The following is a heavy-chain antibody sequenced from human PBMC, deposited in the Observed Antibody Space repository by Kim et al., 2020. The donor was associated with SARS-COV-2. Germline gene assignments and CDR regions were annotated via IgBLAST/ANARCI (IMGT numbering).Heavy chain of an antibody. Sequence: SVKVSCQASGGTFSSYAISWVRQAPGQGLEWMGGIIPIFGTANYAQKFQGRVTITADESTSTAYMELSSLRSEDTAVYYCAREADIVVVPAAQGYYFDYWGQGTLVTVSS. D-gene: IGHD2-2*01. J-gene: IGHJ4*02. CDR2: IIPIFGTA. CDR3: AREADIVVVPAAQGYYFDY. CDR1: GGTFSSYA. V-gene: IGHV1-69*13.